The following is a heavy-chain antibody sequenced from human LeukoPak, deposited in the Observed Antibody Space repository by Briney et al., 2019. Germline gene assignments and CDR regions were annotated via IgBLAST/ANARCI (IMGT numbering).Heavy chain of an antibody. D-gene: IGHD3-22*01. CDR3: ARVYYDSSGPGEDAFDI. CDR1: GYTFTSYG. CDR2: ISACNGNT. V-gene: IGHV1-18*01. J-gene: IGHJ3*02. Sequence: ASVKVSCKASGYTFTSYGISWVRQAPGQGLEWMGWISACNGNTNYAQKLQGRVTMTPDTSTSTAYMELRSLRSDDTAVYYCARVYYDSSGPGEDAFDIWGQGTMVTVSS.